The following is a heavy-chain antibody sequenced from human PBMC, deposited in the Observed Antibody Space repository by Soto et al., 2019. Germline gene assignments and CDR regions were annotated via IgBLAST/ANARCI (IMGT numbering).Heavy chain of an antibody. D-gene: IGHD3-16*02. Sequence: QVQLVQSGAEVKKPGSSVKVSCKASGGTFSSYAISWVRQAPGQGLEWMGGIIPIFGTANYAQKFQGRVTLTADESTSPAYMELSSLRSEDTAVYYCASGLRYDYVWGSYPSYYGMDVWGQGTTVTVSS. V-gene: IGHV1-69*12. J-gene: IGHJ6*02. CDR1: GGTFSSYA. CDR3: ASGLRYDYVWGSYPSYYGMDV. CDR2: IIPIFGTA.